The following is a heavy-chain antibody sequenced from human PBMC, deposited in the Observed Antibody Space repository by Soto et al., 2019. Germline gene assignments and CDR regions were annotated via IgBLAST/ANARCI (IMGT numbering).Heavy chain of an antibody. J-gene: IGHJ5*02. D-gene: IGHD1-26*01. CDR3: ARHFWWELPGGFDP. CDR2: IYYSGST. CDR1: GDSISSADYF. Sequence: LSLTCSGSGDSISSADYFRTWIRQSPGKGLEWIGSIYYSGSTYYDPSLKSRVTISVDTSKNQSSLKLSSVTAADTAVYYCARHFWWELPGGFDPWGQGTLVTDSS. V-gene: IGHV4-30-2*03.